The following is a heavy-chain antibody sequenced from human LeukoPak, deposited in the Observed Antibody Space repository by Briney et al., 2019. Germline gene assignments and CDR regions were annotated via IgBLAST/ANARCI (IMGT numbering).Heavy chain of an antibody. Sequence: GGSLRLSCAASRFTFSSFAMSWVRQAPGKGLEWVSAISGGGGSTYYADSVKGRFTISRDNSKNTLYLRMNSLRAEDTAVYYCAKDRVGGEVEAAHWYFDLWGRGTLVTVSS. CDR3: AKDRVGGEVEAAHWYFDL. V-gene: IGHV3-23*01. D-gene: IGHD1-26*01. CDR1: RFTFSSFA. CDR2: ISGGGGST. J-gene: IGHJ2*01.